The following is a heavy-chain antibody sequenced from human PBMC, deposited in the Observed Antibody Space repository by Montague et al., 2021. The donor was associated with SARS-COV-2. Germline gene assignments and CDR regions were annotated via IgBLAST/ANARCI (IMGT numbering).Heavy chain of an antibody. CDR3: AREWGRYSGRFDY. CDR2: SYTSGSI. Sequence: TLSLTCTVSGDSITSSSYYWNWVRQPAGKGLEWVGRSYTSGSIDYNPSLKSRLTISVDTSKNQFSLKLSSVTAADTAVYFCAREWGRYSGRFDYWGQGALVTVSS. V-gene: IGHV4-61*02. J-gene: IGHJ4*02. D-gene: IGHD1-26*01. CDR1: GDSITSSSYY.